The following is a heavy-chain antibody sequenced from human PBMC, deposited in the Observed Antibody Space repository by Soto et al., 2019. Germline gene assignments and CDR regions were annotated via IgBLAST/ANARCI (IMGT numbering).Heavy chain of an antibody. CDR1: GGTFSSYT. J-gene: IGHJ6*02. D-gene: IGHD2-2*01. V-gene: IGHV1-69*13. CDR2: IIPIFGTA. Sequence: SVKVSCKASGGTFSSYTISWVRQAPGQGLEWMGGIIPIFGTANYAQKFQGRVTITADESTSTAYMELSSLRSEDTAVYYCASPHPVIVLVPGTRHTTGGMDVWG. CDR3: ASPHPVIVLVPGTRHTTGGMDV.